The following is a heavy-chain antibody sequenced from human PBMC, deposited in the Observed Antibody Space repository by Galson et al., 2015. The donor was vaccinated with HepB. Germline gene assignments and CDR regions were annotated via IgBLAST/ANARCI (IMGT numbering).Heavy chain of an antibody. CDR2: IIHVVSNT. CDR3: VKGGGYSAIRGRGGFDF. Sequence: SVKVSCTASGGTFNSYAIHWVRQAPGQGLQWMAGIIHVVSNTYYARYVKGRFTITTDNSRNTLFLHMSSLRPEDTALYYCVKGGGYSAIRGRGGFDFWGQGAMVTVSS. V-gene: IGHV3-30*04. J-gene: IGHJ4*02. D-gene: IGHD5-12*01. CDR1: GGTFNSYA.